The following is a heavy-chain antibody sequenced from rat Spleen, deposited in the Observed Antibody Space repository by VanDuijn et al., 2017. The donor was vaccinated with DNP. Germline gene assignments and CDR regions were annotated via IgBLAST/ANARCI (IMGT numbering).Heavy chain of an antibody. CDR1: GVTFSDLD. D-gene: IGHD1-11*01. J-gene: IGHJ2*01. CDR3: ATRATTGAMDA. CDR2: ISYDGSRT. V-gene: IGHV5-7*01. Sequence: EVQLVESGGGLVQPGRSLKLSCAASGVTFSDLDMAWVRQTPKKGLEWVATISYDGSRTYYQDSVKGRFTISRDNAKSTLYLQMDSLRSEDTATYYCATRATTGAMDAWGQGVVVTVSS.